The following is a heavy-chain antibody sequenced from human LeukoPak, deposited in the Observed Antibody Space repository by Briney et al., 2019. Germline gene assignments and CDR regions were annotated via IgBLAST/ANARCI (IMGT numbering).Heavy chain of an antibody. Sequence: GGSLRLSCAASGFTFSGSVMHWVRQASGKGLEWVGRITSKPNSYATVYAASVKGRFTISSDDSKNTAYLQMNSLKIEDTAVYYCTGGSGWYSPDYWGQGTLVTVSS. D-gene: IGHD6-19*01. CDR2: ITSKPNSYAT. CDR1: GFTFSGSV. J-gene: IGHJ4*02. V-gene: IGHV3-73*01. CDR3: TGGSGWYSPDY.